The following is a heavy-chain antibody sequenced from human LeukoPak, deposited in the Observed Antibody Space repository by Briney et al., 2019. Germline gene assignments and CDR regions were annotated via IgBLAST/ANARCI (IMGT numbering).Heavy chain of an antibody. V-gene: IGHV4-39*01. CDR3: ARRDSSGPNWFDP. Sequence: SETLSLTCTVSGGSISSTGYYWGWIRQPPEKGLEWIGDIYYSGSTYYNPSLKSRVTISVDTSKNQFSLKLSSVAAADTAVYYCARRDSSGPNWFDPWGQGTLVTVSS. CDR1: GGSISSTGYY. J-gene: IGHJ5*02. D-gene: IGHD3-22*01. CDR2: IYYSGST.